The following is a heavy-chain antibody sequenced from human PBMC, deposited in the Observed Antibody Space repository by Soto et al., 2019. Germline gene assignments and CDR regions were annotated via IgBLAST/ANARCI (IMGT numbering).Heavy chain of an antibody. V-gene: IGHV3-11*01. CDR1: VLTFSDYY. D-gene: IGHD3-3*01. CDR3: ATEKRVAIFGVASDAFDI. J-gene: IGHJ3*02. Sequence: PWGCLRVSCATSVLTFSDYYMSWIRQAPGKGLDWVSYISSSGSTIYYADSVNGRFTISMDNAKNSLYLQMNRLRAEDTAVYYCATEKRVAIFGVASDAFDIWGQGTMVTVSS. CDR2: ISSSGSTI.